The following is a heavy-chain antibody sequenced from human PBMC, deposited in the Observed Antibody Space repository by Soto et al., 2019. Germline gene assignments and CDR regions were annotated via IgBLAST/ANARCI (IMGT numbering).Heavy chain of an antibody. D-gene: IGHD1-1*01. J-gene: IGHJ4*02. CDR2: IHHSGST. V-gene: IGHV4-34*01. CDR3: ARGIATIGPFPSLDY. CDR1: GGSFSGYY. Sequence: SETLSLTCAIYGGSFSGYYWTWIRQPPGKGLEWIGEIHHSGSTNYSPSLTSRVTVSADTSKNQFTLKMCSVTAADTAVYYCARGIATIGPFPSLDYWGPGTLVTVSS.